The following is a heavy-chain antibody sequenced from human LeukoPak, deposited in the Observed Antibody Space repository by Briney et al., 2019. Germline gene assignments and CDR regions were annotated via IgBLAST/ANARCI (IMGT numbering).Heavy chain of an antibody. CDR3: ARRGSYYSNYWFDP. D-gene: IGHD1-26*01. CDR2: IYYSGST. V-gene: IGHV4-59*08. Sequence: PSETLSLTCTVSGGSISSYYWSWIRQPPGKGLEWIGYIYYSGSTNYNPSLKSRVTISVDTSKNQFSLKLSSVTAADTAVYYCARRGSYYSNYWFDPWGQGTLVTVSS. CDR1: GGSISSYY. J-gene: IGHJ5*02.